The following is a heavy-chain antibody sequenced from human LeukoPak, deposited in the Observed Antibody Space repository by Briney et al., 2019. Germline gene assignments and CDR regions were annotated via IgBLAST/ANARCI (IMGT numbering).Heavy chain of an antibody. D-gene: IGHD1-7*01. V-gene: IGHV3-9*01. CDR2: ISWNSGSI. CDR3: AKDTSRKNSDGMDV. CDR1: GFTFDDYA. J-gene: IGHJ6*02. Sequence: GGSLRLSCAASGFTFDDYAMHWVRQAPGKGLEWVSGISWNSGSIGYADSVKGRFTISRDNAKNSLYLQMNSLRAEDTALYYCAKDTSRKNSDGMDVRGQGTTVTVSS.